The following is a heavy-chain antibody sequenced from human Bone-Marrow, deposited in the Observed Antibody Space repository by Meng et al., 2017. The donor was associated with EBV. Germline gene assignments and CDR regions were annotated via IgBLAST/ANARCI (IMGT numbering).Heavy chain of an antibody. J-gene: IGHJ5*02. CDR2: IYYSGST. CDR3: ARHDRLGDYGVS. D-gene: IGHD4-17*01. CDR1: GGCISSISYF. V-gene: IGHV4-39*01. Sequence: QLPLSEAGPGLGTPSETLSLSCYVLGGCISSISYFWGWMRQPPGKGLEWIGSIYYSGSTYYNPSLKSRVTISVDTSRNQFSLKLNSVTAADTAVYFCARHDRLGDYGVSWGQGTLVTVSS.